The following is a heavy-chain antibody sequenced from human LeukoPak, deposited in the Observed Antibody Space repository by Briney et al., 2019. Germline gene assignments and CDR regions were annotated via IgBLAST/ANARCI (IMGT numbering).Heavy chain of an antibody. Sequence: SVKVSCKASGGTFSSYAISWVRQALGQGLEWMGRIVPIFGTANYAQKFQGRVTITTDESTSTAYMELSSLRSEDTAVYYCARVRGSGINFDYWGQGTLVTVSS. D-gene: IGHD3-10*01. V-gene: IGHV1-69*05. CDR2: IVPIFGTA. CDR3: ARVRGSGINFDY. J-gene: IGHJ4*02. CDR1: GGTFSSYA.